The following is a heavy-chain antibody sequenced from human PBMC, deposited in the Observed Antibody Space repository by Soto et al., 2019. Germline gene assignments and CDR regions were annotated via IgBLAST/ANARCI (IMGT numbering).Heavy chain of an antibody. CDR3: ARDSGAEIYDYIWDRWAFDI. D-gene: IGHD3-16*01. Sequence: EVQLVESGGGLVQPGGSLRLSCAASGFTVSSDYMSWVRQAPGQGLEWVAVIYSGGSTYYADSVKGRFTISRDNSKNTLYLQMNSLIAEDTAMYYCARDSGAEIYDYIWDRWAFDIWSQGTTVPVSS. J-gene: IGHJ3*02. CDR2: IYSGGST. V-gene: IGHV3-66*01. CDR1: GFTVSSDY.